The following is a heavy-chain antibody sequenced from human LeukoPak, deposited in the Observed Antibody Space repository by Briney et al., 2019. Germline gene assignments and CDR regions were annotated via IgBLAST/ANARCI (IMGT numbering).Heavy chain of an antibody. Sequence: SETLSLTCTVSGGSISSYYWSWIRQPPGKGLEWIGYISYSGSTNYNPSLKSQVTISVDTSKNQFSLKLSSVTAADTAVYYCARLGCNCSSTSCYFCYFDYWGQGTLVTVSS. J-gene: IGHJ4*02. V-gene: IGHV4-59*12. CDR2: ISYSGST. CDR3: ARLGCNCSSTSCYFCYFDY. CDR1: GGSISSYY. D-gene: IGHD2-2*01.